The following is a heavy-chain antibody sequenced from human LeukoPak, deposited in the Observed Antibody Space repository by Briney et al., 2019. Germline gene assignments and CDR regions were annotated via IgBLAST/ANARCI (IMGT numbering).Heavy chain of an antibody. D-gene: IGHD4-17*01. Sequence: PGRSLRLSCAASGFTFGSYGMHWVRQAPGKGLEWVAVISYDGSNKYYADSVKGRFTISRDNSKNTLYLQMNSLRAEDTAVYYCAKDLTTVTTMWLKPGFDYWGQGTLVTVSS. J-gene: IGHJ4*02. CDR3: AKDLTTVTTMWLKPGFDY. V-gene: IGHV3-30*18. CDR1: GFTFGSYG. CDR2: ISYDGSNK.